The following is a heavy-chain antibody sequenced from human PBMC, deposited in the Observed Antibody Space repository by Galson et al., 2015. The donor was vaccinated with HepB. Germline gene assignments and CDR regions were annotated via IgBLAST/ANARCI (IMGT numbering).Heavy chain of an antibody. D-gene: IGHD6-6*01. Sequence: SLRLSCAASGFTVSSNYMSWVRQAPGKGLEWVSGIYTGGSTYYTDSVKGRFTISRHNSKNTLNLQMNSLRSDDTAVYYCARARYSNSPPEFWGQGTLVTVSS. V-gene: IGHV3-53*04. CDR3: ARARYSNSPPEF. CDR1: GFTVSSNY. CDR2: IYTGGST. J-gene: IGHJ4*02.